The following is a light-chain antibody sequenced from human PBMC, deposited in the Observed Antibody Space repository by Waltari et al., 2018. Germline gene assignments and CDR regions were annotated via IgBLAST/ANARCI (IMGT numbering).Light chain of an antibody. V-gene: IGLV8-61*01. CDR2: KAN. J-gene: IGLJ3*02. Sequence: QTVVTQEPSLSVSPGGTVTPTCALSSGSLSTTSYATWYQQTPGQAPRTLVYKANARSSGVPDRFSGSILGNTAALTITEAQADDESDYYCALYMGSGIWVFGGGTRLTVL. CDR1: SGSLSTTSY. CDR3: ALYMGSGIWV.